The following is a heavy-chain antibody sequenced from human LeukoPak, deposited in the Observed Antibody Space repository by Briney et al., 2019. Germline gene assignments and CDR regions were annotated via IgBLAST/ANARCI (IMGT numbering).Heavy chain of an antibody. CDR3: ARRQSPDY. CDR1: GCSFTSYW. CDR2: IYPGDSEI. J-gene: IGHJ4*02. V-gene: IGHV5-51*01. Sequence: KYGESLKISCKCSGCSFTSYWIGWVRQMPGKGLEWMGIIYPGDSEIIYSPSFQGQVTISADKSITTAYLQWSSLKASDSALYYCARRQSPDYWGQGTLVTVSS.